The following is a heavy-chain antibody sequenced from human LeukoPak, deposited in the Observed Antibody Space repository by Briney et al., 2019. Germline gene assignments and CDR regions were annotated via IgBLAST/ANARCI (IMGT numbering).Heavy chain of an antibody. CDR3: ARFRSGSYQGYYFDY. CDR2: INHSGST. D-gene: IGHD1-26*01. V-gene: IGHV4-34*01. Sequence: SETLSLTCAVYGGSFSGYYWSWIRQPPGKGLEWIGEINHSGSTNYNPSLKSRVTISVDTSKNQFSLKLSSVTAADTAVYYCARFRSGSYQGYYFDYWGQGTLVTVSS. CDR1: GGSFSGYY. J-gene: IGHJ4*02.